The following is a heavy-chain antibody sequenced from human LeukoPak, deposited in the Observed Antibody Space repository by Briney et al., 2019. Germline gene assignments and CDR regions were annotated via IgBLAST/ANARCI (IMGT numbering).Heavy chain of an antibody. D-gene: IGHD3-9*01. V-gene: IGHV4-34*01. CDR2: INHSGST. CDR1: GGSFSGYY. Sequence: SETLSLTCAVYGGSFSGYYWSWIRQPPGKGLEWIGEINHSGSTNYNPSLKSRVTISVDTSKNQFSLKLSSVTAADTAVYYCARGRKYLRYFDWLLRFDYWGQGTLVTVSS. CDR3: ARGRKYLRYFDWLLRFDY. J-gene: IGHJ4*02.